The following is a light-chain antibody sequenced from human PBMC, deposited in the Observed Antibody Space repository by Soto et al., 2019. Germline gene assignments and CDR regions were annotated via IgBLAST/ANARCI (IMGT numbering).Light chain of an antibody. CDR2: KVS. V-gene: IGKV2-30*02. J-gene: IGKJ5*01. CDR1: QRLVHSDGIAY. Sequence: DLVMTQSPLSLPATLGQPASISCMPNQRLVHSDGIAYFSWFQQRPGRSPRRLIYKVSNRDSGVPARFSGSGSGTDFALKISRVEAEDVGVYYCMQGTHWPITFGQGTRLEI. CDR3: MQGTHWPIT.